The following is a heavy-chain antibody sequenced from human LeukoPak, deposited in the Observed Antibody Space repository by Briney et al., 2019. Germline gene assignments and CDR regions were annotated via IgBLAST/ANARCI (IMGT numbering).Heavy chain of an antibody. J-gene: IGHJ4*02. CDR1: GYTFTSYY. Sequence: GASVKVSCKASGYTFTSYYMHWVRQAPGQGLEWMGIINPSGGSTSYAQKFQGRVTMTRDTSTSTVYMELSSLRSEDTAVYYCAREEVAAADVPPMGPDHWGQGTLVTVSS. CDR2: INPSGGST. V-gene: IGHV1-46*01. CDR3: AREEVAAADVPPMGPDH. D-gene: IGHD6-13*01.